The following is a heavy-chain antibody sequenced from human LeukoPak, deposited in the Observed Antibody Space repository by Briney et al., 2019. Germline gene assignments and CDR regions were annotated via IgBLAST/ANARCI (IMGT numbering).Heavy chain of an antibody. J-gene: IGHJ5*02. Sequence: SETLSLTCTVSGGSFSNYYWSWIRQPPGKGLEWIGYIYYSGSTYYNPSLKSRVTISVDTSKNQFSLKLSSVTAADTAVYYCARFLEWWFGPWGQGTLVTVSS. CDR1: GGSFSNYY. CDR3: ARFLEWWFGP. D-gene: IGHD3-3*01. CDR2: IYYSGST. V-gene: IGHV4-59*08.